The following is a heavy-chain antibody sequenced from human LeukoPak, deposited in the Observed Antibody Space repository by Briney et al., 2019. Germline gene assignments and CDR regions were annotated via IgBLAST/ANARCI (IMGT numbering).Heavy chain of an antibody. CDR3: ARGATSLSYFDS. D-gene: IGHD2/OR15-2a*01. J-gene: IGHJ4*02. CDR2: IYYSGST. Sequence: SETLSLTCTVSGGSISSYYWSWIRQPPGKGLEWIGYIYYSGSTNYDPSLKSRVTISVDTSKNQFSLKLTSVTAADTAVYYCARGATSLSYFDSRGQGTLVTVSS. V-gene: IGHV4-59*01. CDR1: GGSISSYY.